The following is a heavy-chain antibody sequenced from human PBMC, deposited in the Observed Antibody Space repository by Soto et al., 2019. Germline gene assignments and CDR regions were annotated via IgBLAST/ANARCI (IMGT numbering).Heavy chain of an antibody. CDR3: ARVDNPNCISTSCYENNWFDP. Sequence: QVQLVQSGAEVKKPGASVKVSCKASGYTFTSYDINWVRQATGQGLEWMGWMNPNSGNTGYAQKFQGRVTMTRNTSISTAYMELSSLRSEDTAVYYCARVDNPNCISTSCYENNWFDPWGQGTLVTVSS. J-gene: IGHJ5*02. D-gene: IGHD2-2*01. V-gene: IGHV1-8*01. CDR1: GYTFTSYD. CDR2: MNPNSGNT.